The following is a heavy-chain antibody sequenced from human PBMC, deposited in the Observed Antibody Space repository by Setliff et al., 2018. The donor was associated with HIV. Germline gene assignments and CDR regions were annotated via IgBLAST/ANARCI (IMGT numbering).Heavy chain of an antibody. J-gene: IGHJ4*02. CDR2: INAGNGNT. Sequence: ASVKVSCKASGYTFTSYAMHWVRQAPGQRLEWMGWINAGNGNTKYSQKFQGRVTITRDTSASTAYMELSSLRPEDTAVYYCARGHYRLFGELFSTPVALDYWGQGTLVTVSS. CDR3: ARGHYRLFGELFSTPVALDY. CDR1: GYTFTSYA. V-gene: IGHV1-3*01. D-gene: IGHD3-10*02.